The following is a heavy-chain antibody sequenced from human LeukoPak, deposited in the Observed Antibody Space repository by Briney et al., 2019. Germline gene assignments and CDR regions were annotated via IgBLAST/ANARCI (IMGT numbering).Heavy chain of an antibody. CDR3: AKHSNYYGSGSYWGGYFDY. CDR2: ISGSGGST. V-gene: IGHV3-23*01. D-gene: IGHD3-10*01. Sequence: GGSLRLSCAASGFTFSSNSMNWVRQAPGKGLEWVSAISGSGGSTYYADSVKGRFTISRDNSKNTLYLQMNSLRAEDTAVYYCAKHSNYYGSGSYWGGYFDYWGQGTLVTVSS. CDR1: GFTFSSNS. J-gene: IGHJ4*02.